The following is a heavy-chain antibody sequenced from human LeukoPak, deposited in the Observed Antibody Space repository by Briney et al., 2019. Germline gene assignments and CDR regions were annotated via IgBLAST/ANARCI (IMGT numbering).Heavy chain of an antibody. J-gene: IGHJ4*02. CDR3: AKVSSIAVAGAFDY. V-gene: IGHV3-9*01. D-gene: IGHD6-19*01. Sequence: GGSLRLSCTASGFTFINYSMNWVRQAPGKGLEWVSGISWNSGSIGYADSVKGRFTISRDNAKNSLYLQMNSLRAEDTALYYCAKVSSIAVAGAFDYWGQGTLVTVSS. CDR2: ISWNSGSI. CDR1: GFTFINYS.